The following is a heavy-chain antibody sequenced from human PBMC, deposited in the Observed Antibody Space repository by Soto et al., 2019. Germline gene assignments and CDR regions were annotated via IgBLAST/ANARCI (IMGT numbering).Heavy chain of an antibody. CDR3: ALGVVITTLNWFDP. J-gene: IGHJ5*02. V-gene: IGHV4-30-2*01. Sequence: PSETLSLTCAVSGGSISSGGYSWSWIRQPPGKGLEWIGYIYHSGSTYYNPSLKSRVTISVDRSKNQFSLKLSSVTAADTAVYYCALGVVITTLNWFDPWGQGTLVTVSS. D-gene: IGHD3-22*01. CDR2: IYHSGST. CDR1: GGSISSGGYS.